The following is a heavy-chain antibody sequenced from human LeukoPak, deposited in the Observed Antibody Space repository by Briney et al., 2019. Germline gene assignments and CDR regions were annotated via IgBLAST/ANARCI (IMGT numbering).Heavy chain of an antibody. CDR3: ATQQGGTPAY. J-gene: IGHJ4*02. V-gene: IGHV3-74*01. CDR1: GLTFSSHW. D-gene: IGHD3-16*01. Sequence: GGSPRLSCAASGLTFSSHWMHWVRQAPGKGLVWVSRITSDGSSTTYADSVKGRFTISIDNAKNMLYLQVNSLRAEATAVYYCATQQGGTPAYWGQGNLLTASS. CDR2: ITSDGSST.